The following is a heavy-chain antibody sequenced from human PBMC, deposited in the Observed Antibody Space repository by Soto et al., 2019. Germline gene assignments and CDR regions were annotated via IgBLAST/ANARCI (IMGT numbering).Heavy chain of an antibody. Sequence: QVQLQESGPGLVKPSQTLSLTCTVSGGSISSGGYYWSWIRQHPGKGLEWIGYIYYSGSTYYNPSLRSRVTISVATSKNPFSRRLSSVTAADTAVYYCARVGGINWFDPWGQGTLVTVSS. V-gene: IGHV4-31*03. J-gene: IGHJ5*02. CDR1: GGSISSGGYY. CDR3: ARVGGINWFDP. CDR2: IYYSGST. D-gene: IGHD3-16*01.